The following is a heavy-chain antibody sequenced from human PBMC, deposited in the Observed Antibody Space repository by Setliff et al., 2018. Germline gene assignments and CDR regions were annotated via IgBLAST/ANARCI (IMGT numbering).Heavy chain of an antibody. J-gene: IGHJ5*02. D-gene: IGHD6-19*01. CDR3: AREVAGTYHYFDP. Sequence: KPSETLSLTCTVSGGSIDSGDYYWNWIRQPPGKGLEWIGYIYFSGSTYYNPSLKSRVTVSLDTSKNQFSQKLNSVTAADTALYFCAREVAGTYHYFDPWGQGTLVTVSS. CDR1: GGSIDSGDYY. CDR2: IYFSGST. V-gene: IGHV4-30-4*08.